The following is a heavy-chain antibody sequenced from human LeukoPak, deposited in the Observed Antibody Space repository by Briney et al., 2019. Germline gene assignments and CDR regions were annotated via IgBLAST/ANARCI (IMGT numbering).Heavy chain of an antibody. CDR3: ARGGLREPVAY. V-gene: IGHV1-2*02. CDR1: GYTFTDYS. J-gene: IGHJ4*02. Sequence: ASVKVSCKASGYTFTDYSIHWVRQAPGQGLEWMGWINPNSGGTNYAQKFQGRVTMTRDTSISTAYLQWSSLKASDTAMYYCARGGLREPVAYWGQGTLVIVSS. D-gene: IGHD1-26*01. CDR2: INPNSGGT.